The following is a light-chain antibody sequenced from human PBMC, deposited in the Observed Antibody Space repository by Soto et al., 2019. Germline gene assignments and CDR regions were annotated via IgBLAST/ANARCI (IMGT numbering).Light chain of an antibody. CDR3: QQYANSPLT. CDR1: QSVRSTY. J-gene: IGKJ4*01. Sequence: EIVLTQSPGTLSLSPGERATLSCRASQSVRSTYLAWYQQKPGQAPRLLIYGASSRATGIPDRFSGSGSGTDFTHTISRLEPEDVAVYYCQQYANSPLTFGGGTKVEIK. V-gene: IGKV3-20*01. CDR2: GAS.